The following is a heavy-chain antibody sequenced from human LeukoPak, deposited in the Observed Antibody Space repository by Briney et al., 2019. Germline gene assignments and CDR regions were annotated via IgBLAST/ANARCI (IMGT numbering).Heavy chain of an antibody. Sequence: ASVKVSCKASGYTFTSYYTHWVRQAPGQGLEWMGIINPSGGSTSYAQKFQGRVTMTRDTSTSTVYMELSSLRSEDTAVYYCHVSWGIVVVPAAIGVGLGDYWGQGTLVTVSS. V-gene: IGHV1-46*01. D-gene: IGHD2-2*02. J-gene: IGHJ4*02. CDR1: GYTFTSYY. CDR2: INPSGGST. CDR3: HVSWGIVVVPAAIGVGLGDY.